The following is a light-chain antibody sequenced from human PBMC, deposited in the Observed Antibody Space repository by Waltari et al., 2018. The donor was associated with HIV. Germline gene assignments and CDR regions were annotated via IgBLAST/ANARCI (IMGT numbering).Light chain of an antibody. V-gene: IGKV4-1*01. J-gene: IGKJ2*01. CDR2: WAS. CDR1: QSLLYSSNSKNY. Sequence: DTVMTQSPASLIVSLGERATINCKSSQSLLYSSNSKNYLAWYQHKAGQPPKLLIYWASTRESGAPDRFSGSGSGTDFTLTISSLQAEDVAVYYCQQYYNTPYTFGQGTTLEI. CDR3: QQYYNTPYT.